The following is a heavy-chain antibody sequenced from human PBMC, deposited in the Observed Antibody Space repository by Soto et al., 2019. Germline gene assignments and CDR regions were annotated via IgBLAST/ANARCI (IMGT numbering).Heavy chain of an antibody. V-gene: IGHV4-30-2*01. J-gene: IGHJ4*02. CDR2: IYHSGST. Sequence: QLQLQESGSGVVKPSQTLSLTCAVSGCSISSGGYSWGWIRQPPGKGLEWIGYIYHSGSTYYNPSLKSRVTKAVDRSKNQFSLKRSAVTAADTAVYYSAGDAGDDYGDYALGYWGQGTLVTVSS. D-gene: IGHD4-17*01. CDR1: GCSISSGGYS. CDR3: AGDAGDDYGDYALGY.